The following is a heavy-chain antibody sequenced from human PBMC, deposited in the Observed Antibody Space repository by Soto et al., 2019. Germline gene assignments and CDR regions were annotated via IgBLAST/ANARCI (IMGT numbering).Heavy chain of an antibody. Sequence: GESLKISCEGSGYNFNTYWIGWVRQTPGKGLEWMALIYPGDSDTRYSPSFEGQVTLSVDRSISTAYLQWSSLKASDTAIYYCATSTVSYVDIVSSTTRGYFDHWGQGTLVTVSS. J-gene: IGHJ4*02. D-gene: IGHD5-12*01. CDR1: GYNFNTYW. CDR2: IYPGDSDT. V-gene: IGHV5-51*01. CDR3: ATSTVSYVDIVSSTTRGYFDH.